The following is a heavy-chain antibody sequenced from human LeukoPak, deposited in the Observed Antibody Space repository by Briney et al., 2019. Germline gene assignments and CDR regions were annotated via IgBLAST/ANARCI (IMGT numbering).Heavy chain of an antibody. J-gene: IGHJ1*01. CDR2: INHSGST. V-gene: IGHV4-34*01. CDR3: ARRPGYSSGWSALQYFQH. D-gene: IGHD6-19*01. CDR1: GGSFSGYY. Sequence: PSETLSLTCAVYGGSFSGYYWSWIRRPPGKGLEWIGEINHSGSTNYNPSLKSRVTISVDTSKNQFSLKLSSVTAADTAVYYCARRPGYSSGWSALQYFQHWGQGTLVTVSS.